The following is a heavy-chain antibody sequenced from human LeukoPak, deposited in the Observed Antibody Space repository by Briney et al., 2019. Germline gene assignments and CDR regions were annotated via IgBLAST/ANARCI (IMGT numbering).Heavy chain of an antibody. V-gene: IGHV3-7*03. CDR3: ARGKIAAAGREEIDAFDI. D-gene: IGHD6-13*01. Sequence: PGGSLRLSCAASGFTFSSYWMSWVRQAPGKGLEWVANIKQDGSEKYYVDTVKGRFTISRDNAKNSLYLQMNSLRAEDTAVYYCARGKIAAAGREEIDAFDIWGQGTMVTVSS. CDR1: GFTFSSYW. J-gene: IGHJ3*02. CDR2: IKQDGSEK.